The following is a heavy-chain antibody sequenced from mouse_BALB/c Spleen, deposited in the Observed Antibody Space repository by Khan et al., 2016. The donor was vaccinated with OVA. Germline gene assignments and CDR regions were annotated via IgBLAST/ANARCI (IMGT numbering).Heavy chain of an antibody. CDR2: ISGDSNTI. Sequence: EVELVESGGGLVQPGGSRKLSCVASGFTFNSYGMHWIRQAPEKGLEWVAYISGDSNTIHYADTVKGRFTISRDNPKNTLFLQMTSLMSEDTAMYYCATSYFYGYYFDYWGPGTTLTGS. V-gene: IGHV5-17*02. J-gene: IGHJ2*01. D-gene: IGHD1-1*01. CDR1: GFTFNSYG. CDR3: ATSYFYGYYFDY.